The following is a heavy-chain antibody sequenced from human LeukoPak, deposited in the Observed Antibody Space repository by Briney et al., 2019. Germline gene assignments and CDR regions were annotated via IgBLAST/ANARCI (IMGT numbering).Heavy chain of an antibody. V-gene: IGHV4-31*03. J-gene: IGHJ4*02. D-gene: IGHD1-26*01. CDR2: IYYSGST. CDR1: GGSISSGGYY. Sequence: SQTLSLTCTVSGGSISSGGYYWGWLRQHPGKGLEWIGYIYYSGSTYYNPSLKSRVTISVDTSKNQFSLKLSSVTAADTAVYYCARDRGSYGIDYWGQGTLVTVSS. CDR3: ARDRGSYGIDY.